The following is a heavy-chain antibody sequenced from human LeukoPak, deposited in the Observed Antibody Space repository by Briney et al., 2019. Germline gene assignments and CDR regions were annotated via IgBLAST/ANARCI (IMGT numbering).Heavy chain of an antibody. CDR1: GGSVSRGGYY. D-gene: IGHD1-26*01. J-gene: IGHJ4*02. CDR3: ATADWESFYFDS. CDR2: TSYSEGT. V-gene: IGHV4-31*03. Sequence: PSETLSLTCTVSGGSVSRGGYYWNWIRQHPGKGLEWIGFTSYSEGTYYNPSLMSRITISVDRSRNQFSLKMRDVTAADTAVYFCATADWESFYFDSWGQGALVGVSS.